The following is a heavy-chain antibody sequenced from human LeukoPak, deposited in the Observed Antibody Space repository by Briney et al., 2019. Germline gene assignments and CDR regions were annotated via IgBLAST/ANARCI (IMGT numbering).Heavy chain of an antibody. Sequence: GGSLGLSCAASGFIFNDYAMHWVRQTPGKGLEWVSGITWDSATIDYADSVKGRFTISRDNAKKSLYLQMNSLRAEDTALYYCAKQGPYCSSTSCSHAFNVWGQGTMVTVS. CDR2: ITWDSATI. CDR1: GFIFNDYA. CDR3: AKQGPYCSSTSCSHAFNV. V-gene: IGHV3-9*01. D-gene: IGHD2-2*01. J-gene: IGHJ3*01.